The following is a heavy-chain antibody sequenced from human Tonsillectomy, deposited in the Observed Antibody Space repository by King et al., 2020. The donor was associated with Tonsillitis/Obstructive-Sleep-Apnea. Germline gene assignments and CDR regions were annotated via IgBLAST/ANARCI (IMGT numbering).Heavy chain of an antibody. CDR2: ISPHNGHT. Sequence: QLVQSGAEVKKPRASVKVSCKASGYTFTSYGISWVRQAPGQGLEWMGWISPHNGHTNYAQKLQGRLTMTTDTSTSTAYMEVRSLRSDDTAVYYCARDSMSHYYDSSDYYTFDYGGQGTLVTGSS. V-gene: IGHV1-18*01. CDR3: ARDSMSHYYDSSDYYTFDY. CDR1: GYTFTSYG. D-gene: IGHD3-22*01. J-gene: IGHJ4*02.